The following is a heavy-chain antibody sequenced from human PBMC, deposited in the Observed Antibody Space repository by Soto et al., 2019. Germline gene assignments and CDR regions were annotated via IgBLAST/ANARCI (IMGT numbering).Heavy chain of an antibody. CDR2: ISGSGGST. J-gene: IGHJ6*02. D-gene: IGHD6-19*01. CDR1: GFTFSSYA. CDR3: ARNQGWLVTNYYYGMDV. Sequence: EVQLLESGGGLVQPGGSLRLSCAASGFTFSSYAMSWVRQAPGKGLEWVSAISGSGGSTYYADSVKGRFTISRDNSKNTLYLQMNSLRAEDTAVYYCARNQGWLVTNYYYGMDVCGQGTTVTVSS. V-gene: IGHV3-23*01.